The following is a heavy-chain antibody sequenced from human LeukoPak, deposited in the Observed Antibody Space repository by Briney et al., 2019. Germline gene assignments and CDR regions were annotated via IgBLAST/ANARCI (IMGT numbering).Heavy chain of an antibody. V-gene: IGHV3-49*04. J-gene: IGHJ4*02. D-gene: IGHD3-22*01. CDR3: SRDNYYDSSAYSKYYFDY. Sequence: GRSLRLSCTASGFTFGDYAMSWVRQAPGKGLEWVGFLRSKTHGGTTEYAASVKGRFTISRDDSKSIAYQQMNSLKTEDTAVYYCSRDNYYDSSAYSKYYFDYWGQGTLVTVSS. CDR2: LRSKTHGGTT. CDR1: GFTFGDYA.